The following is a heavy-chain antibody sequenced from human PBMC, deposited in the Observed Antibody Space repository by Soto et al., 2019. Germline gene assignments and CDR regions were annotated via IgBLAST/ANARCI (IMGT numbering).Heavy chain of an antibody. CDR3: ARVENYGDYDY. CDR1: GGSFSGYY. J-gene: IGHJ4*02. D-gene: IGHD4-17*01. Sequence: SETLSLTCAVYGGSFSGYYRSWIRQPPGKGLEWIGEINHSGSTNYNPSLKSRVTISVDKSKNQFSLKLSSVTAADTAVYYCARVENYGDYDYWGQGTLVTVSS. CDR2: INHSGST. V-gene: IGHV4-34*01.